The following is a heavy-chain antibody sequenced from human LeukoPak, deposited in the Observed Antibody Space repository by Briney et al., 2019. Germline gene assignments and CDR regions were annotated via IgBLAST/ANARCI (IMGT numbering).Heavy chain of an antibody. V-gene: IGHV1-18*01. CDR3: ARGGYCSGGSCYGYWFDP. CDR1: GYTFTGYG. CDR2: ISAYNGNT. D-gene: IGHD2-15*01. J-gene: IGHJ5*02. Sequence: ASVKVSCKASGYTFTGYGISWVRQAPGQGLEWMGWISAYNGNTNYAQKLQGRVTMTTDTSTSTAYMELRSLRSDDTAVYYCARGGYCSGGSCYGYWFDPWGQGTLVTVSS.